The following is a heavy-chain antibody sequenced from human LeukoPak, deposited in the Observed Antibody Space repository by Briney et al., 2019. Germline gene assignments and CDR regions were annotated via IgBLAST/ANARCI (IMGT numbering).Heavy chain of an antibody. Sequence: GGSLRLSCAASGFTFSSYAMSWVRQAPGKGLEWVSGISGSGGSTYYADSVKGRFTISRDKSKNTLYLQMNSLRAEDTAVYYCGGSGSYYKIDYWGQGTLVTVSS. CDR2: ISGSGGST. D-gene: IGHD3-10*01. CDR3: GGSGSYYKIDY. V-gene: IGHV3-23*01. CDR1: GFTFSSYA. J-gene: IGHJ4*02.